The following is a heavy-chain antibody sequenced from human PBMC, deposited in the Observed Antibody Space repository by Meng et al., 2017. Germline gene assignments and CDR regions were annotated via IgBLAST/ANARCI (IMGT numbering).Heavy chain of an antibody. CDR1: GFTFDDYA. V-gene: IGHV3-9*01. J-gene: IGHJ4*02. Sequence: SLNISCAASGFTFDDYAMHLVRQAPGKGQERVSGISWNSGSIGDADSVKGRFTICRDNAKTSLYLQMNILRAEDTALYYCAKDRLSFEYSSSVDYWGQGTLVTVSS. CDR2: ISWNSGSI. D-gene: IGHD6-6*01. CDR3: AKDRLSFEYSSSVDY.